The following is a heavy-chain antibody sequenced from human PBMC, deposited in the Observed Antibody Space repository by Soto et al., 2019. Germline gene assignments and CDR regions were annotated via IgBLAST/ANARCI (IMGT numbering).Heavy chain of an antibody. CDR2: IIGSGGTP. CDR1: GFTFDIYA. V-gene: IGHV3-23*01. Sequence: GGSLRRSCAASGFTFDIYAMSWVRQAPGKGLEWVSTIIGSGGTPYYADSVKGRFTISRDNSKNTLYVQMNSLRADDTAEYYCAKHSGYDHYYDMDVWGQGTTVTVSS. D-gene: IGHD5-12*01. J-gene: IGHJ6*02. CDR3: AKHSGYDHYYDMDV.